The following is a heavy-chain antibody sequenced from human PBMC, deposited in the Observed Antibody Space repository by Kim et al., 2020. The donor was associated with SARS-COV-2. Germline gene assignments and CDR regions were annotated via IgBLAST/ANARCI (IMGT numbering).Heavy chain of an antibody. J-gene: IGHJ4*02. Sequence: PVKGRFTISRDNSKNTLYLQMNSLRAEDTAVYYCAKGRIAVAGTPMNYWGQGTLVTVSS. CDR3: AKGRIAVAGTPMNY. D-gene: IGHD6-19*01. V-gene: IGHV3-30*02.